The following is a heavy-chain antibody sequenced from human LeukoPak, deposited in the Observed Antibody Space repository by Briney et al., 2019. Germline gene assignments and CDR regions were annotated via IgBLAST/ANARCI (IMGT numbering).Heavy chain of an antibody. V-gene: IGHV3-53*01. CDR1: GFTVSSNY. Sequence: GGSLRLSCAAPGFTVSSNYMSWVRQAPGKGLEWVSVIYSGGSTYYADSVKGRFTISRDNSKNTLYLQMNSLRAEDTAVYYCARGGGYGDRNWFDPWGQGTLVTVSS. CDR3: ARGGGYGDRNWFDP. D-gene: IGHD4-17*01. CDR2: IYSGGST. J-gene: IGHJ5*02.